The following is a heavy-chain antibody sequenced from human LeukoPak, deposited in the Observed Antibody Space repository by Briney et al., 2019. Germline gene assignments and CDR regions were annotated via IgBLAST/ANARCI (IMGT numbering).Heavy chain of an antibody. J-gene: IGHJ4*02. CDR3: AIASDWYYFDH. CDR2: INPNSGDT. Sequence: ALVKVSCKAFGYRFTGYYIHWVRQAPGQGLEWMGWINPNSGDTNSAQKFQGRVTMTRDTSISTVYMELSRLKSDDTAVYYCAIASDWYYFDHWGQGTLVTVSS. CDR1: GYRFTGYY. D-gene: IGHD6-19*01. V-gene: IGHV1-2*02.